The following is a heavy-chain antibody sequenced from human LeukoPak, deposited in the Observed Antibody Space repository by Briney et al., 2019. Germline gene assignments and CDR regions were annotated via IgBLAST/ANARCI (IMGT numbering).Heavy chain of an antibody. J-gene: IGHJ4*02. Sequence: ASVKVSCKASGYTFTSYGIRWVRQAPGQGLEWMGWISAYNGNTNYAQKLQGRVTMTTDTSTSTAYMELRSLRSDDTAVYYCVVGATAFYYFDYWGQGTLVTVSS. CDR3: VVGATAFYYFDY. D-gene: IGHD1-26*01. CDR2: ISAYNGNT. CDR1: GYTFTSYG. V-gene: IGHV1-18*01.